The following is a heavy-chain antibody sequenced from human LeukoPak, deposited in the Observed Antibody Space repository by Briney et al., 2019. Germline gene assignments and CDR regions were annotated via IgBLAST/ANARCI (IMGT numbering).Heavy chain of an antibody. Sequence: GESLKISCKGSGYSFTSYWIGWVRQMPGKGLEWMGIIYPSDSDTRYSPSFQGQVTISADKSISTAYPQWSSLKASDTAMYYCARHRTVRGVIASDYWGQGTLVTVSS. D-gene: IGHD3-10*01. V-gene: IGHV5-51*01. CDR3: ARHRTVRGVIASDY. J-gene: IGHJ4*02. CDR1: GYSFTSYW. CDR2: IYPSDSDT.